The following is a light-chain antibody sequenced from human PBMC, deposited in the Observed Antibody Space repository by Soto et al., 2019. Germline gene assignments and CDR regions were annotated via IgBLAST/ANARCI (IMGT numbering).Light chain of an antibody. J-gene: IGLJ7*01. V-gene: IGLV2-14*01. Sequence: QSALTQPASVSGSPGQSITISCTGTSSDVGGYNYVSWYQQHPGKAPKLMIYEVSNRPSGVPDRFSGSKSGTSASLAISGLQSEDEAQYYCATWDDSLNGAVFGGGTQLTVL. CDR3: ATWDDSLNGAV. CDR2: EVS. CDR1: SSDVGGYNY.